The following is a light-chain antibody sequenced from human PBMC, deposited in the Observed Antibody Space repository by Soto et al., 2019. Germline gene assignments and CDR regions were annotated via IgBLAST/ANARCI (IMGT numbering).Light chain of an antibody. CDR2: TAS. J-gene: IGKJ4*01. V-gene: IGKV1-12*01. CDR1: QGISSW. Sequence: DIQMTQSPSSVSASVGDRVTITCRASQGISSWLGWYQQKAGKAPNLLIHTASSLQSGVPSRFSGSGSGTDFTLTISSLQPEDFAPYYCQPANSFPLPFGGGTKVEIK. CDR3: QPANSFPLP.